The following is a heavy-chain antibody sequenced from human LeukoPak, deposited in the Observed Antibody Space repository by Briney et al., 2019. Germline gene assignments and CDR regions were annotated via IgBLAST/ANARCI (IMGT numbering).Heavy chain of an antibody. Sequence: GESLKISCKVSGYSFTNYWIAWVRQMPGKGLEWMGIIYPGDSDIRYSPSFQGQVTISADKSITTAYLQWSSLKASDTAMYYCARYLHYSTFFDCWGQGTLVTVSS. CDR3: ARYLHYSTFFDC. V-gene: IGHV5-51*01. D-gene: IGHD2-21*01. J-gene: IGHJ4*02. CDR1: GYSFTNYW. CDR2: IYPGDSDI.